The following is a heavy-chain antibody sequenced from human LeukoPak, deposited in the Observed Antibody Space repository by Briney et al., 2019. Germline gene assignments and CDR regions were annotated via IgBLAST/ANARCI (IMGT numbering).Heavy chain of an antibody. Sequence: PGWSLRLSCAASGFTFSNAWMNWVRQAPGKGLEWVGRIKSKTHGGTTDYAAPVKGRFTISRDDSKNTLFLQMNSLKTEDTAVYYCTTVGFLWGQGTQVTVSS. V-gene: IGHV3-15*01. CDR3: TTVGFL. D-gene: IGHD2/OR15-2a*01. CDR2: IKSKTHGGTT. J-gene: IGHJ4*02. CDR1: GFTFSNAW.